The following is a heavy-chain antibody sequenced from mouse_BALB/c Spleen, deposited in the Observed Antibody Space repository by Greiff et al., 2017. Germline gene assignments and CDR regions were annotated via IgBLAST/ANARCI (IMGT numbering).Heavy chain of an antibody. CDR1: GFTFSDYY. D-gene: IGHD1-2*01. CDR3: AREGATATMDY. CDR2: ISDGGSYT. V-gene: IGHV5-4*02. Sequence: EVQGVESGGGLVKPGGSLKLSCAASGFTFSDYYMYWVRQTPEKRLEWVATISDGGSYTYYPDSVKGRFTISRDNAKNNLYLQMSSLKSEDTAMYYCAREGATATMDYWGQGTSVTVSS. J-gene: IGHJ4*01.